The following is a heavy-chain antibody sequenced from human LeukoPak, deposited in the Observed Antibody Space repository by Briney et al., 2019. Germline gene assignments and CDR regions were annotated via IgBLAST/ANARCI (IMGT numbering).Heavy chain of an antibody. CDR1: GFAVSSNY. D-gene: IGHD1-26*01. CDR3: AREMAGAYYYGMDV. J-gene: IGHJ6*02. Sequence: GGSLRLSCAASGFAVSSNYMNWVRQAPGKGLEWVSVIYSGGSTYYADSVKGRFTISRDNSKNTLYLQMNSLRAEDTAVYYCAREMAGAYYYGMDVWGQGTTVTVSS. CDR2: IYSGGST. V-gene: IGHV3-53*01.